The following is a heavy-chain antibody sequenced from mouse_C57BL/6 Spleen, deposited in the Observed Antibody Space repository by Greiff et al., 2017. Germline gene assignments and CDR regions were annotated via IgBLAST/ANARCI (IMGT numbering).Heavy chain of an antibody. V-gene: IGHV14-4*01. Sequence: VQLQQSGAELVRPGASVKLSCTASGFNIKDDYMHWVKQRPEQGLEWIGWIDPENGDTEYATKFQGKATITADTSSNTAYLQLSRLTSEDTAVYYCTESGSYVGWFAYWGQGTLVTVSA. CDR1: GFNIKDDY. D-gene: IGHD1-1*02. CDR3: TESGSYVGWFAY. J-gene: IGHJ3*01. CDR2: IDPENGDT.